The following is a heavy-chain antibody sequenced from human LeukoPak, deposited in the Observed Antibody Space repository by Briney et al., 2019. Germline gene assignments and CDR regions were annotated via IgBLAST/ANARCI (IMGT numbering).Heavy chain of an antibody. Sequence: GGSLRLSCAASGFTFSSYAMHWVRQAPGKGLEWVAVISYDGSNKYYADPVKGRFTISRDNSKNTLYLQMNSLRAEDTAVYYCAKDPYRVVFATGNYLDPWGQGTLVTVSS. D-gene: IGHD2-15*01. CDR1: GFTFSSYA. V-gene: IGHV3-30*04. CDR3: AKDPYRVVFATGNYLDP. J-gene: IGHJ5*02. CDR2: ISYDGSNK.